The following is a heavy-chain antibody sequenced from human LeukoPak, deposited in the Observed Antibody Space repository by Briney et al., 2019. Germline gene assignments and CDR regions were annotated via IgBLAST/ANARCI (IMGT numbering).Heavy chain of an antibody. CDR1: GDTLTELS. CDR2: FDPEHGEM. D-gene: IGHD3-9*01. V-gene: IGHV1-24*01. CDR3: ATGGPWDLLKY. J-gene: IGHJ4*02. Sequence: ASVKVSCKVSGDTLTELSTHWVRQAPGKGLEWMGGFDPEHGEMIHAQKLQGRVTMTEDRSTDTAYMELSSLRSEDTAVYYCATGGPWDLLKYWGQGTLVTVSS.